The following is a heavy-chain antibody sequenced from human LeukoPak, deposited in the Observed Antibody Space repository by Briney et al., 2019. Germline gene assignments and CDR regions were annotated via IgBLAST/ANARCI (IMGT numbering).Heavy chain of an antibody. CDR2: IYDSGTT. D-gene: IGHD4-17*01. CDR1: GGSFSGYY. J-gene: IGHJ5*02. Sequence: SETLSLTCAVYGGSFSGYYWSWIRQPPGKGLEWIGYIYDSGTTNYNPSLKSRVTISVDTSKNQFSLKLSSVTAADTAVYYCASRPDSGDWFDPWGQGTLVTVSS. V-gene: IGHV4-59*01. CDR3: ASRPDSGDWFDP.